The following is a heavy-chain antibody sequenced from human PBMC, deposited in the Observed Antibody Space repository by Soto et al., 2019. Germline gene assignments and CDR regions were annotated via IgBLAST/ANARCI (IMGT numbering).Heavy chain of an antibody. CDR1: GGSINSSDYN. Sequence: PSETLSLTCTVSGGSINSSDYNWSWIRQPPGKGLEWIGYIYHSGRTYYNPSLKIQLTISVDTSKSQFSLNLSSVTAAATAVYYCASYAKGDYFDYWGQGTLVTVSS. CDR3: ASYAKGDYFDY. J-gene: IGHJ4*02. V-gene: IGHV4-30-4*01. CDR2: IYHSGRT. D-gene: IGHD4-17*01.